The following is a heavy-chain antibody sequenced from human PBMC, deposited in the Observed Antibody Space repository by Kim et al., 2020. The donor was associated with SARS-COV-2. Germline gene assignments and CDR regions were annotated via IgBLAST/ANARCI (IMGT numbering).Heavy chain of an antibody. CDR2: ISYDGSNK. CDR3: ATSIPEYSSSSGPGAFDI. V-gene: IGHV3-30*03. CDR1: GFTFSSYG. J-gene: IGHJ3*02. Sequence: GGSLRLSCAASGFTFSSYGMHWVRQAPGKGLEWVAVISYDGSNKYYADSVKGRFTISRDNSKNTLYLQMNSLRAEDTAVYYCATSIPEYSSSSGPGAFDIWGQGTMVTVSS. D-gene: IGHD6-6*01.